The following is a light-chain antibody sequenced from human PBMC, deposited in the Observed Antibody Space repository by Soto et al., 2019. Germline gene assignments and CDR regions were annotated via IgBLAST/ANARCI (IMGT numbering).Light chain of an antibody. V-gene: IGLV2-14*01. CDR2: DVT. CDR3: SSYSSDTTPVI. CDR1: SSDIGGYNY. J-gene: IGLJ2*01. Sequence: QSALTQPASVSGSPGQSITISCTGTSSDIGGYNYVSWYLQHPGKAPKLLIYDVTDRPSGVSNRFSGSKSGNTASLTISGLQAEDEADYYCSSYSSDTTPVIFGGGTKVTVL.